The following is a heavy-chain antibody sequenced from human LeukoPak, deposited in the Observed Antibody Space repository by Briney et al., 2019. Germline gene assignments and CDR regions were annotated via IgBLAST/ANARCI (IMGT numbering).Heavy chain of an antibody. V-gene: IGHV3-7*01. CDR3: ARDFRDGGVPHWFHP. CDR1: GFTMSDYW. CDR2: LNQDGREI. J-gene: IGHJ5*02. D-gene: IGHD3-16*01. Sequence: GGSLRLSCAASGFTMSDYWLSWVRQAPGKGLEWVANLNQDGREIHYVDSVQGRFTISRDNAKNMVYLQMNSLRVEDTAVYYCARDFRDGGVPHWFHPWGQGTLITVSS.